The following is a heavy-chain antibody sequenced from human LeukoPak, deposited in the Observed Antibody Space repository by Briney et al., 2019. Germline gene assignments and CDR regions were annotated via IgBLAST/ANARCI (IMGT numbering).Heavy chain of an antibody. Sequence: PGGSLRLSCAASRFTFSNYDMNWVRQAPGKGLEWVSYISGSGNTIYYADSVKGRFTIFRDNSKNTLYLQMNSLRAEDTAVYYCARAAMVRGVDYFDSWGQGTLVTVSS. CDR1: RFTFSNYD. CDR3: ARAAMVRGVDYFDS. CDR2: ISGSGNTI. J-gene: IGHJ4*02. D-gene: IGHD3-10*01. V-gene: IGHV3-48*03.